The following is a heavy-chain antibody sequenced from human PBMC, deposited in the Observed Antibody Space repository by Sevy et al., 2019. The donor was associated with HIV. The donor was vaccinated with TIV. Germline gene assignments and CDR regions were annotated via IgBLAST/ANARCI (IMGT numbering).Heavy chain of an antibody. Sequence: SETLSLTCTVSGGSISSSSYYWGWIRQPPGKGLEWIGSIYYSGSPYYNPSLKSRVTISVDTSKNQFSLKLSSVTAADTAVYYCASGLKHYYDSSGYYSISYYFDYWGQGTLVTVSS. CDR1: GGSISSSSYY. CDR3: ASGLKHYYDSSGYYSISYYFDY. D-gene: IGHD3-22*01. J-gene: IGHJ4*02. V-gene: IGHV4-39*01. CDR2: IYYSGSP.